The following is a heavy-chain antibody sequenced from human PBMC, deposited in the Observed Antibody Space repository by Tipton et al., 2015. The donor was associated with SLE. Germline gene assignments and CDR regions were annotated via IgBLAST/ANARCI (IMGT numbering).Heavy chain of an antibody. CDR3: ARDLGDPPRWGMDV. CDR1: GGSISSHY. Sequence: GLVKPSETLSLTCTVSGGSISSHYWSWIRQPPGKGLEWIGYIYHNGEITNYNPSLKSRVTISVDTSKNQFSLKLSSVTAADTAVYYCARDLGDPPRWGMDVWGQGTTVIVPS. J-gene: IGHJ6*02. CDR2: IYHNGEIT. D-gene: IGHD3-16*02. V-gene: IGHV4-59*11.